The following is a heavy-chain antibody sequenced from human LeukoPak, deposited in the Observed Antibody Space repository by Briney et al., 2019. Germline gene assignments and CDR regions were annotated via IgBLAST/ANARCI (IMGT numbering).Heavy chain of an antibody. CDR3: ARGGEPLTYNWFDP. CDR1: GGSFSGYY. J-gene: IGHJ5*02. V-gene: IGHV4-34*01. CDR2: INHSGST. Sequence: SETLSLTCAVYGGSFSGYYWSWIRQPPGKGLEWIGEINHSGSTNYNPSLKSRVTISVDTSKNQFSLKLSSVTAADTAVYYCARGGEPLTYNWFDPWGQGTLVTVSS. D-gene: IGHD4/OR15-4a*01.